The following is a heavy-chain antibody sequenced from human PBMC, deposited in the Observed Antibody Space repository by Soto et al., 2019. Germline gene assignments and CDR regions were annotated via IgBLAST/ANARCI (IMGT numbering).Heavy chain of an antibody. CDR2: IGTAGDT. CDR3: ARGRYGDYRIPATRYYGMDV. Sequence: EVQLVESGGGLVQPGGSLRLSCAASGFTFSSYDMHWVRQATGKGLEWVSAIGTAGDTYYPGSVKGRFTISRENAKNSLYLQMNSLRAGDTAVYYCARGRYGDYRIPATRYYGMDVWGQGTTVTVSS. CDR1: GFTFSSYD. J-gene: IGHJ6*02. V-gene: IGHV3-13*04. D-gene: IGHD4-17*01.